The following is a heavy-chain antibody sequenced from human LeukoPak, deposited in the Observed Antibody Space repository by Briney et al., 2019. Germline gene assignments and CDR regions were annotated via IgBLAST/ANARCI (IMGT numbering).Heavy chain of an antibody. V-gene: IGHV3-30-3*01. Sequence: GRSLRLSCAASGFTFSSYAMHWVRQAPGKGLEWVAVISYDGSNKYYADSVKGRFTISRDNSKNTLYLQMNSLRAEDTAVYYCARGVSGSYGLDVWGQGTTVTVSS. CDR2: ISYDGSNK. J-gene: IGHJ6*02. CDR1: GFTFSSYA. D-gene: IGHD1-1*01. CDR3: ARGVSGSYGLDV.